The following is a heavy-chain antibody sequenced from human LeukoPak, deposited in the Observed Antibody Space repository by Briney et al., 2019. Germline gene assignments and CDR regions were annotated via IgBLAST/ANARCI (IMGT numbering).Heavy chain of an antibody. CDR1: GFTFRSYW. CDR2: IKQDGSEK. CDR3: ARDQQWLAFDI. Sequence: GGSLRLSCAASGFTFRSYWMSWVRHAPGRGLERVANIKQDGSEKYYVDSVKGRFTISRDNAKNSLDLQMNSLRVEDTAVYYCARDQQWLAFDIWGQGTMVTVSS. J-gene: IGHJ3*02. D-gene: IGHD6-19*01. V-gene: IGHV3-7*01.